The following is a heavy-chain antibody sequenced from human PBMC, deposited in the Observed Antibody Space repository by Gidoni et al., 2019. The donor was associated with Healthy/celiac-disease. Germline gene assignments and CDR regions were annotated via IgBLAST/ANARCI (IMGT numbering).Heavy chain of an antibody. CDR1: GFTFSSYS. J-gene: IGHJ3*02. D-gene: IGHD6-25*01. V-gene: IGHV3-21*01. Sequence: EVQLVESGGGLVKPGGSLRLSCAASGFTFSSYSMNWVRQAPGKGLEWVSSISSSSSYIYYADSVKGRFTISRDNAKNSLYLQMNSLRAEDTAVYYCARGNSNGPTWVGAFDIWGQGTMVTVSS. CDR3: ARGNSNGPTWVGAFDI. CDR2: ISSSSSYI.